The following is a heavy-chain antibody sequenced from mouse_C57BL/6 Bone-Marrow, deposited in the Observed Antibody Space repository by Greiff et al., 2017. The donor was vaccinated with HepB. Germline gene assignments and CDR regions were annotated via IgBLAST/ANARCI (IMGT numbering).Heavy chain of an antibody. J-gene: IGHJ4*01. CDR1: GFTFSDFY. CDR2: SRNKANDYTT. V-gene: IGHV7-1*01. CDR3: ARDAGSYYYAMDY. Sequence: EVKLMESGGGLVQSGRSLRLSCATSGFTFSDFYMEWVRQAPGKGLEWIAASRNKANDYTTEYSASVKGRFIVSRDTSQSILYLQMNALRAEDTAIYYCARDAGSYYYAMDYWGQGTSVTVSS.